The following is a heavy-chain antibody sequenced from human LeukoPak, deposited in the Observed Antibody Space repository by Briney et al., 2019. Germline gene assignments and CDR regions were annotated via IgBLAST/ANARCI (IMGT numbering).Heavy chain of an antibody. CDR1: GFTFSSYG. D-gene: IGHD3-22*01. CDR2: IRYDGSNK. J-gene: IGHJ4*02. CDR3: ANGYDSSGYYYEDFDY. Sequence: GGSLRLSCAASGFTFSSYGMHWVRQAPGKGLEWVVFIRYDGSNKYYADSVKGRFTISRDNSKNTLYLQMNSLRAEDTAVYYCANGYDSSGYYYEDFDYWGQGTLVTVSS. V-gene: IGHV3-30*02.